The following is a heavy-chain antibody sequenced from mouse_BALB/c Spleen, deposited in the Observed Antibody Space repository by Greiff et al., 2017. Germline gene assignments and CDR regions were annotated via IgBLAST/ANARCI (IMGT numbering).Heavy chain of an antibody. D-gene: IGHD4-1*01. CDR2: IDPANGNT. J-gene: IGHJ3*01. CDR1: GFNIKDTY. Sequence: VQLQQSGAELVKPGASVKLSCTASGFNIKDTYMHWVKQRPEQGLEWIGRIDPANGNTKYDPKFQGKATITADTSSNTAYLQLSSLTSEDTAVYYCARSENWDWFAYWGQGTGHCLC. V-gene: IGHV14-3*02. CDR3: ARSENWDWFAY.